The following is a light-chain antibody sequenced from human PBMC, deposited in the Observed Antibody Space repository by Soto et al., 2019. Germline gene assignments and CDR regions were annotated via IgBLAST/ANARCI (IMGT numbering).Light chain of an antibody. CDR1: SSNIGSNY. Sequence: QSVLTQPPSASGTPGQRVTISCSGSSSNIGSNYVYWYQQLPGTAPKLLIYRNNQRPSGVPDRFSGSKSGTSASLAISGLXSXXXXXYYCAAWDDSLSGPVFGGGTKLTV. CDR2: RNN. J-gene: IGLJ2*01. V-gene: IGLV1-47*01. CDR3: AAWDDSLSGPV.